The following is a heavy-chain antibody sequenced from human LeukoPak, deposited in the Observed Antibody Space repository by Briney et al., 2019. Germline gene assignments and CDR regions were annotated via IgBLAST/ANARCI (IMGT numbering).Heavy chain of an antibody. CDR1: GFTFSSYG. Sequence: GSLRLSCAASGFTFSSYGMHWVRQAPGKGLEYVSAISTNGGSTYYANSVKGRFTISRDNSKNTLYLQMGSPRAEDMAVYYCARDGETGQFDYWGQGTLVTVST. CDR2: ISTNGGST. CDR3: ARDGETGQFDY. D-gene: IGHD3-10*01. J-gene: IGHJ4*02. V-gene: IGHV3-64*01.